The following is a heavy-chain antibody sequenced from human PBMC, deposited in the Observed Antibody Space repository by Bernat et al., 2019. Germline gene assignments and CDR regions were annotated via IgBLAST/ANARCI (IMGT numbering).Heavy chain of an antibody. V-gene: IGHV3-23*04. CDR3: ATDDCISGSCQGAS. Sequence: EVQVVESGGGLVQPGGSLRLSCAASGFPFSRFAMNWVRQAPGKGLEWVSAISGDGTYSVYADSVRGRFTVSRDNSKSTVYLQMNSLRADDTAVYYCATDDCISGSCQGASWGLGTLVTVSS. D-gene: IGHD2-15*01. J-gene: IGHJ5*02. CDR1: GFPFSRFA. CDR2: ISGDGTYS.